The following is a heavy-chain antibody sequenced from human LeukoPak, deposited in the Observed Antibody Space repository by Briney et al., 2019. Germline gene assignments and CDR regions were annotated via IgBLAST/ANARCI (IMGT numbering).Heavy chain of an antibody. V-gene: IGHV3-7*01. Sequence: PGGSLRLSCAASGFAFSSYEMNWVRQVPGKGLEWVANIKQDGSEKYYVDSVKGRFTISRDNAKNSLYLQMNSLKVEDTAVYYCGSFYGPWGQGTLVTVSS. CDR3: GSFYGP. D-gene: IGHD2/OR15-2a*01. CDR1: GFAFSSYE. J-gene: IGHJ5*02. CDR2: IKQDGSEK.